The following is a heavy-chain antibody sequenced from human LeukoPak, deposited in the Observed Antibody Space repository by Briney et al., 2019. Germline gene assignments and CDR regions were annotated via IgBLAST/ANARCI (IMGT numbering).Heavy chain of an antibody. CDR3: ATLGGSGASQGKNTDFAY. J-gene: IGHJ4*02. D-gene: IGHD3-10*01. Sequence: PGGSLRLPCAASGFTFSSYAMSWVRQAPGKGLEWVSAISGSGGSTYYADSVKGRFTISRDNSKNTLYLQMNSLRAEDTAVYYCATLGGSGASQGKNTDFAYWGQGTLVTVSS. CDR1: GFTFSSYA. V-gene: IGHV3-23*01. CDR2: ISGSGGST.